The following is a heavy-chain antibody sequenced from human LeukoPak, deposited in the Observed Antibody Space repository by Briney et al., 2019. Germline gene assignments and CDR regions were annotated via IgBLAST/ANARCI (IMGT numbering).Heavy chain of an antibody. CDR2: IRYDGSNK. CDR3: ANGSPLRFLEWLVDY. CDR1: GFIFSSYG. Sequence: GGSLRLSCAASGFIFSSYGMHWVRQAPGKGLEWVALIRYDGSNKYYADSVKGRFTISRDNSRNTLYLQMNSLRAEDRAVYYCANGSPLRFLEWLVDYSGQGTLVTVSS. V-gene: IGHV3-30*02. J-gene: IGHJ4*02. D-gene: IGHD3-3*01.